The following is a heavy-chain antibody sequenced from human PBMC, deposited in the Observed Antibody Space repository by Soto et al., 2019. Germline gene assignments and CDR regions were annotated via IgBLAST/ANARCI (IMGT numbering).Heavy chain of an antibody. V-gene: IGHV4-30-4*01. D-gene: IGHD7-27*01. J-gene: IGHJ4*02. CDR3: TRGPSGDKVDS. CDR2: IYDGGTT. Sequence: QVQLQGSGPRLVKPSQTLSLTCTVSGDSISDVNYYWSWIRQSPDKGLEWIGHIYDGGTTYSNPSLKGRATVARATSKNQYSRQLSSMSAADTAVYYVTRGPSGDKVDSWGQGTLVTVSS. CDR1: GDSISDVNYY.